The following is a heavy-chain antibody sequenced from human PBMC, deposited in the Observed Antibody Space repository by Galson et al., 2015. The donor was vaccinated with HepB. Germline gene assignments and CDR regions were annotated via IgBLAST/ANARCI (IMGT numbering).Heavy chain of an antibody. Sequence: SLRLSCAASGFTFSNCAVSWVRQAPGKGLEWVSAMSGSGGGTYYADSVKGRFTISRDNSKNTLYLQVNSLRAEDTAVYYCAKQRGHPETKYYFDYWGQGTLVTVSS. V-gene: IGHV3-23*01. CDR1: GFTFSNCA. J-gene: IGHJ4*02. CDR3: AKQRGHPETKYYFDY. D-gene: IGHD4-11*01. CDR2: MSGSGGGT.